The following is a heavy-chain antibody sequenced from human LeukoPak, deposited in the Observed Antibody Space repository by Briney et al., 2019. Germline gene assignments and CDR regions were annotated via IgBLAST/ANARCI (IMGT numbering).Heavy chain of an antibody. V-gene: IGHV4-31*11. CDR2: IYYSGST. CDR1: GGSFSGYY. D-gene: IGHD6-13*01. CDR3: ARLGGLAAAGVRYFDY. Sequence: PSETLSLTCAVYGGSFSGYYWSWIRQHPGKGLEWIGYIYYSGSTYYNPSLKSRVTISVDTSKNQFSLKLSSVTAADTAVYYCARLGGLAAAGVRYFDYWGQGTLVTVSS. J-gene: IGHJ4*02.